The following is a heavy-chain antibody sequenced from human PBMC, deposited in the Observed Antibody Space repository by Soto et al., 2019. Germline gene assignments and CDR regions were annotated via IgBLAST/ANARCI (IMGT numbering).Heavy chain of an antibody. D-gene: IGHD1-26*01. Sequence: QVQLQESGPGLVKPSGTLSLTCADSGGSIRSNNWWRWVRQPPGKGLEWIGEIFHSGSTNYDPSLKTRVTISVDKSKNQVSLKLSSVTAADTAVYYCARVYSGSYSDYWGQGTLVTVSS. J-gene: IGHJ4*02. CDR3: ARVYSGSYSDY. V-gene: IGHV4-4*02. CDR1: GGSIRSNNW. CDR2: IFHSGST.